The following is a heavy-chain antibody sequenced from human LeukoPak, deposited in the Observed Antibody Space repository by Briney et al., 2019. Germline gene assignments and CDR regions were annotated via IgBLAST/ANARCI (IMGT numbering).Heavy chain of an antibody. CDR2: IYYSGST. Sequence: PSETLSLTSTASGGSISSYYWNWVRQPPGRGLEWIGYIYYSGSTNYNPSLKSRVTISGDTSNDQFSLQLSSVTAAATAVYYCAIVPPGGQFDPWG. D-gene: IGHD1-26*01. J-gene: IGHJ5*02. CDR1: GGSISSYY. V-gene: IGHV4-59*01. CDR3: AIVPPGGQFDP.